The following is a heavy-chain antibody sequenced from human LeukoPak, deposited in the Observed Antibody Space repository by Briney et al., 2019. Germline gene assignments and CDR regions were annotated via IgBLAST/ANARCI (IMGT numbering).Heavy chain of an antibody. V-gene: IGHV1-69*04. Sequence: SVKVSCKASGGTFSSYAISWVRQAPGQGLEWMGRIIPILGIASYAQKFQGRVTITADKSTSTAYMELSSLRSEDTAVYYCARIYSPLPSRYCSSTSCYTSWFDPWGQGTLVTVSS. CDR1: GGTFSSYA. CDR2: IIPILGIA. D-gene: IGHD2-2*02. J-gene: IGHJ5*02. CDR3: ARIYSPLPSRYCSSTSCYTSWFDP.